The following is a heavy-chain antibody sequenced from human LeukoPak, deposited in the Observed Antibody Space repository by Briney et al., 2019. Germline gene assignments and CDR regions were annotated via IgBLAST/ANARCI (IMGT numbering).Heavy chain of an antibody. CDR3: AKGEQWLVLYFQH. V-gene: IGHV3-74*01. D-gene: IGHD6-19*01. CDR2: INPDGSSS. J-gene: IGHJ1*01. Sequence: PGGSLRLSCAASGFTFSDYWMHWVRQAPGKGLEWVSRINPDGSSSNYADSVKGRFTMSRDNAKNTVYLQMDSLRAEDTAVHYCAKGEQWLVLYFQHWGQGTLVTVSS. CDR1: GFTFSDYW.